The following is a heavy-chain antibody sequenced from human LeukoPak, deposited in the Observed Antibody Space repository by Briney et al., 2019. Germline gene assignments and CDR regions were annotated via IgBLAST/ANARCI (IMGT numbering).Heavy chain of an antibody. CDR1: GYTFTSYD. Sequence: VASVKVSCKASGYTFTSYDINWVRQATGQGLEWMGWMNPNSGNTGYAQEFQGRVTMTTDTSTSTSYMELRSLTSNDTAVYFCARGSADGFDIWGQGTMVIVSS. CDR3: ARGSADGFDI. J-gene: IGHJ3*02. CDR2: MNPNSGNT. V-gene: IGHV1-8*02.